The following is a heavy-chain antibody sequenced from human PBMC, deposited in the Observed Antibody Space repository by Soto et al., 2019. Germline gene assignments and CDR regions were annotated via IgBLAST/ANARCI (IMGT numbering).Heavy chain of an antibody. V-gene: IGHV1-69*02. CDR1: GGTFSSYT. CDR3: AGCYAAAGFFDY. CDR2: IIPILGIA. D-gene: IGHD2-2*01. J-gene: IGHJ4*02. Sequence: QVQLVQSGAEVKKPGSSVKVSCKASGGTFSSYTISWVRQAPGQGLEWMGRIIPILGIANYAQKFQGRVTITADKSTSPAYLELSSLRSEDTAVYYCAGCYAAAGFFDYWGQGTLVTVSS.